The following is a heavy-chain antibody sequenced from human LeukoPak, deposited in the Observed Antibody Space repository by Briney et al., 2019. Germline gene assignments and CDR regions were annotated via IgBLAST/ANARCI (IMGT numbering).Heavy chain of an antibody. CDR3: ATTLYGSGSYYIDYYYYYGMDV. D-gene: IGHD3-10*01. V-gene: IGHV3-7*01. CDR1: GFTFSSYW. Sequence: GGSLRLSCAASGFTFSSYWMSWVRQAPGKGLEWVANINQDGSEKYYVDSVKGRFTTSRDNAKNSLYLQMNSLRAEDTAVYYCATTLYGSGSYYIDYYYYYGMDVWGQGTTVTVSS. J-gene: IGHJ6*02. CDR2: INQDGSEK.